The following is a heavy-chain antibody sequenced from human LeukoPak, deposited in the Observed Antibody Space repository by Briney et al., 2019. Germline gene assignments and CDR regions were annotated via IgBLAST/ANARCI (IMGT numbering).Heavy chain of an antibody. CDR1: GGTFRSCA. Sequence: ASVKVSCKASGGTFRSCAISWVRQAPGQGLEWMGGIIPIFGTANYAQKFQGRVTITADESTSTAYMELSSLRAEDTAIYYCAKGGLVHHFAYWGQETLVTVSS. D-gene: IGHD6-19*01. J-gene: IGHJ4*02. CDR2: IIPIFGTA. CDR3: AKGGLVHHFAY. V-gene: IGHV1-69*01.